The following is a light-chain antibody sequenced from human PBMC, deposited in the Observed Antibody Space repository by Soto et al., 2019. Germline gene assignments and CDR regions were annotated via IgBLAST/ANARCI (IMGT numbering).Light chain of an antibody. CDR3: QQTYTTPET. J-gene: IGKJ1*01. CDR2: VAS. CDR1: HSISRY. Sequence: IQMTPSPSSLSASVRDRVTLPFRASHSISRYLNWYQQKPGKAPKLLIYVASSLQSGVPSRFSGSGSGTDFTLTISSLQPEDFATYSCQQTYTTPETFGQGTKVDIK. V-gene: IGKV1-39*01.